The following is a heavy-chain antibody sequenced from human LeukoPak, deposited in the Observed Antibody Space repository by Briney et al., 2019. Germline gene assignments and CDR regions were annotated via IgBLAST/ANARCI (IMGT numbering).Heavy chain of an antibody. V-gene: IGHV3-23*01. Sequence: GGSPRLSCAASGFTFSSYAMSWVRQAPGKGLEWVSAISGSGGSTYYADSVKGRFTISRDNSKDTLYLQMNSLRAEDTAVYYCAKVQSYRQYYFDYWGQGTLVTVSS. CDR2: ISGSGGST. D-gene: IGHD1-26*01. CDR3: AKVQSYRQYYFDY. CDR1: GFTFSSYA. J-gene: IGHJ4*02.